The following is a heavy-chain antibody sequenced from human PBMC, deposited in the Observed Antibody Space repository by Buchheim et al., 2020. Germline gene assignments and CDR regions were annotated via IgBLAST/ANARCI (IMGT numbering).Heavy chain of an antibody. Sequence: QVQLQQWGAGLLKPSETLSLTCAAYGGSFSGYYWSWIRQPPGKGLEWIGEINHSGSTNYNPSLKSRVTISVDTSKNQFSLKLSSVTAADTAVYYCARGRLRTKLKNWFDPWGQGTL. D-gene: IGHD4-17*01. J-gene: IGHJ5*02. CDR1: GGSFSGYY. CDR3: ARGRLRTKLKNWFDP. CDR2: INHSGST. V-gene: IGHV4-34*01.